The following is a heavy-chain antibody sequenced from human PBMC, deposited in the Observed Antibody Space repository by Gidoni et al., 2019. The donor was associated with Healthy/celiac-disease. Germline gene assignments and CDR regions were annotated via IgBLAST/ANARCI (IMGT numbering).Heavy chain of an antibody. CDR1: GFTFSSYS. CDR2: ISSSSSYI. D-gene: IGHD6-6*01. Sequence: EVQLVESGGGLVKPGGSLRLYCAASGFTFSSYSMNWVRQAPGKGLEWVSSISSSSSYIYYADSVKGRFTISRDNAKNSLYLQMNSLRAEDTAVYYCARGIAARPHYYYYYGMDVWGQGTTVTVSS. V-gene: IGHV3-21*01. CDR3: ARGIAARPHYYYYYGMDV. J-gene: IGHJ6*02.